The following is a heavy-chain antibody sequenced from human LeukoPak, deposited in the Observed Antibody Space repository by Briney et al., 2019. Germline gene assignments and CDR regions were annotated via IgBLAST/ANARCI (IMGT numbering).Heavy chain of an antibody. V-gene: IGHV4-38-2*02. CDR3: ARDPPTTVTTRDAFDI. CDR2: IYHSGST. J-gene: IGHJ3*02. CDR1: GYSISSGYY. D-gene: IGHD4-17*01. Sequence: SETLSLTCTVSGYSISSGYYWGWIRQPPGKGLEWIGSIYHSGSTYYNPSLKSRVTISVDTSKNQFSLKLSSVTAADTAVYYCARDPPTTVTTRDAFDIWGQGTMVTVSS.